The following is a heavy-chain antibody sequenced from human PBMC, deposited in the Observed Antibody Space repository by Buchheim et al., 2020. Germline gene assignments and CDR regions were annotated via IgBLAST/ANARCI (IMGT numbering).Heavy chain of an antibody. CDR2: ISSTFSSI. CDR3: ARDYMISHHYYGMDV. J-gene: IGHJ6*02. D-gene: IGHD3/OR15-3a*01. V-gene: IGHV3-21*01. CDR1: GFTLSSYN. Sequence: EVQLVESGGGLVKPGGSLRLSCAASGFTLSSYNMNWVRRAPGKGLEWVSSISSTFSSIYYADSVKGRFTISRDNAKNSLYLQMNSLRAEDTAVYYCARDYMISHHYYGMDVWGQGTT.